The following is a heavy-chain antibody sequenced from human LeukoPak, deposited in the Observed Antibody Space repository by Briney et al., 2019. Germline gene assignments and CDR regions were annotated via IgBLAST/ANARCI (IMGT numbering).Heavy chain of an antibody. CDR1: GFTFSSYA. Sequence: GGSLRLSCAASGFTFSSYAMSWVRQAPGKGLEWVSSISSSSSYIYYADSVKGRFTISRDNAKNSLYLQMNSLRAEDTAVYYCARAEKIRYFDWLPVDAFDIWGQGTMVTVSS. D-gene: IGHD3-9*01. J-gene: IGHJ3*02. CDR2: ISSSSSYI. V-gene: IGHV3-21*01. CDR3: ARAEKIRYFDWLPVDAFDI.